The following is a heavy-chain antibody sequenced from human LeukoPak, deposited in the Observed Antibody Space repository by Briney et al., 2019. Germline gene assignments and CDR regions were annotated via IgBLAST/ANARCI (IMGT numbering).Heavy chain of an antibody. D-gene: IGHD2-2*01. Sequence: GASVKVSCKASGYTFADYGISWVRQAPGQGLEWMGWINPNSGGTNYAQKFQGRVTMTRDTSISTAYMELSRLRSDDTAVYYCARAKVRIVVVPAARYFDYWGQGTLVTVSS. CDR1: GYTFADYG. V-gene: IGHV1-2*02. CDR3: ARAKVRIVVVPAARYFDY. CDR2: INPNSGGT. J-gene: IGHJ4*02.